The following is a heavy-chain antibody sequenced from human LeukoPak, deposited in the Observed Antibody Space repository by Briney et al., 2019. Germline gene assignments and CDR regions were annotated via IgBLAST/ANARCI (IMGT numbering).Heavy chain of an antibody. Sequence: GASVKVSCKASGGTFSSYAISWVRQAPGQGLEWMGGIIPIFGTANYAQKFQGRVTITADKSTSTAYMELSSLRSEDTAVYYCASATTPIGTFDYWGQGTLVTVSS. CDR3: ASATTPIGTFDY. CDR2: IIPIFGTA. D-gene: IGHD5-24*01. V-gene: IGHV1-69*06. CDR1: GGTFSSYA. J-gene: IGHJ4*02.